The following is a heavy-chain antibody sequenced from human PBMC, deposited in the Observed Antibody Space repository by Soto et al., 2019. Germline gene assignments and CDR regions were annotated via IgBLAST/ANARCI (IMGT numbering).Heavy chain of an antibody. CDR2: ISSNGGST. Sequence: GGSLRLSGGASGFTFGSYAMNWVRRAPGKGLEYVSAISSNGGSTYYANDVKGRFTTSRDNSKNTLYLQMGSLRAEDMAVYYCASGSYSTIFGVVHLDYWGQGTLVTVSS. V-gene: IGHV3-64*01. D-gene: IGHD3-3*01. CDR1: GFTFGSYA. CDR3: ASGSYSTIFGVVHLDY. J-gene: IGHJ4*02.